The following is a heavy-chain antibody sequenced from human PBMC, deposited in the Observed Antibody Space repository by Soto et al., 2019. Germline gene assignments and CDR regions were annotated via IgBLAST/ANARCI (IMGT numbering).Heavy chain of an antibody. CDR1: GYTFTSYA. J-gene: IGHJ3*02. CDR3: ARDRTSGWYGRDAFDI. Sequence: QVQLVQSGAEVKKPGASVKVSCKASGYTFTSYAMHWVRQAPGQRLEWMGWINAGNGNTKYSQKFQGRVTITRDTSASTAYMERSSLRSEDTAVYYCARDRTSGWYGRDAFDIWGQGTMVTVSS. D-gene: IGHD6-19*01. V-gene: IGHV1-3*01. CDR2: INAGNGNT.